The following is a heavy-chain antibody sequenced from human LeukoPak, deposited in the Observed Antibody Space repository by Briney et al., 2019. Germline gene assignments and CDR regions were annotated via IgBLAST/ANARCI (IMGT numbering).Heavy chain of an antibody. Sequence: SETLSLTCNVSGGSISSFYWSWIRQPPGEGLEWIGYIYYSGSTNYNPSLKSRVTISVDTSKNQFSLKLSSVTAADTAVYYCARVANGNSSGWRFFDYWGQGTLVTVSS. V-gene: IGHV4-59*01. CDR2: IYYSGST. D-gene: IGHD6-19*01. CDR1: GGSISSFY. J-gene: IGHJ4*02. CDR3: ARVANGNSSGWRFFDY.